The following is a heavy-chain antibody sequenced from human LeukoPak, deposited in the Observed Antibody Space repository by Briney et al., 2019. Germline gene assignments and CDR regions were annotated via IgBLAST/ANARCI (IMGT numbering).Heavy chain of an antibody. D-gene: IGHD5-18*01. CDR2: IYYSGST. V-gene: IGHV4-59*01. J-gene: IGHJ4*02. CDR1: GGSISSSY. Sequence: SETLSLTCTVSGGSISSSYWSWIRQPPGKGLEWIGYIYYSGSTSYNPSLQSRVTISVDTSKNQFSLRLNSVTAADTAVHYCARVSEGLIQLSDYWGQGTLVTVSS. CDR3: ARVSEGLIQLSDY.